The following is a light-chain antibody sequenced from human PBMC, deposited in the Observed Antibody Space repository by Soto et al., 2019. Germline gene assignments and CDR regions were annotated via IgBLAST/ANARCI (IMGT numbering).Light chain of an antibody. CDR1: SSDVGDYNY. Sequence: QSALTQPRSVSGSPGQSVTISCTGTSSDVGDYNYVSWYQQYPGKAPKLVIYDVSKRPSGVPDRFSGSKSGNTASLTISGLQAEDEADYYCCSVAGSYTFWVFGGGTKVTVL. V-gene: IGLV2-11*01. CDR3: CSVAGSYTFWV. J-gene: IGLJ3*02. CDR2: DVS.